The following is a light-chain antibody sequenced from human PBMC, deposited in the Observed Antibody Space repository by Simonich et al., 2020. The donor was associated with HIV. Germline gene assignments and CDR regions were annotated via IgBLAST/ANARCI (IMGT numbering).Light chain of an antibody. CDR3: QSYDSSNFWV. V-gene: IGLV6-57*03. CDR1: SGSIASNY. J-gene: IGLJ3*02. CDR2: EDN. Sequence: NFMLTQPHSVSESPGKTVTISCTRSSGSIASNYVQWYQQRPGSAPTTVIYEDNQRPSGVPGRFSCSIDRSSNSASLTISGLKTEDEADYYCQSYDSSNFWVFGGGTKLTVL.